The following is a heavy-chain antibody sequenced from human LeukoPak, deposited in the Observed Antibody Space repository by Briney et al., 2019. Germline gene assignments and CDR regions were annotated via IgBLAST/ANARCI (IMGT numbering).Heavy chain of an antibody. Sequence: SGPTLVKPTQTLTLTCTFSGFSLSTSGVGVGWIRQPPGKALEWLALIYWNDDKRYSPSLKSRLTITKDTSKNQVVLTMTNMDPVDTATYYCAHRRTNYYDSSGYYLGDGFDYWGQETLVTVSS. CDR3: AHRRTNYYDSSGYYLGDGFDY. CDR2: IYWNDDK. V-gene: IGHV2-5*01. J-gene: IGHJ4*02. D-gene: IGHD3-22*01. CDR1: GFSLSTSGVG.